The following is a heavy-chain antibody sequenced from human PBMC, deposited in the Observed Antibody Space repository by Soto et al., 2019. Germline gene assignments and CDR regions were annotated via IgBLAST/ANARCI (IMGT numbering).Heavy chain of an antibody. V-gene: IGHV4-61*01. D-gene: IGHD3-16*01. CDR3: ARWGAAGYLFDY. J-gene: IGHJ4*02. CDR2: IYYSGST. Sequence: PSETLSLTCTVSGGSVSSGSYYWSWIRQPPGKGLEWIGYIYYSGSTNYNPSLKSRVTISVDTSKNQFSLKLSSVTAADTAVYYCARWGAAGYLFDYWGRGTLVTV. CDR1: GGSVSSGSYY.